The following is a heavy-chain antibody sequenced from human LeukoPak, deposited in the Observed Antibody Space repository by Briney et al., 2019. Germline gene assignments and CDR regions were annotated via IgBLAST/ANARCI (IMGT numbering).Heavy chain of an antibody. V-gene: IGHV4-30-4*08. CDR3: ARGSGYDQDFDY. D-gene: IGHD5-12*01. J-gene: IGHJ4*02. CDR2: IYYSGST. CDR1: GGSISSGDYY. Sequence: SETLSLTCTVSGGSISSGDYYWSWIRQPPGKGLEWIGYIYYSGSTYYNPSLKSRVTISVDRSKNQFSLKLSSVTAADTAVYYCARGSGYDQDFDYWGQGTLVTVSS.